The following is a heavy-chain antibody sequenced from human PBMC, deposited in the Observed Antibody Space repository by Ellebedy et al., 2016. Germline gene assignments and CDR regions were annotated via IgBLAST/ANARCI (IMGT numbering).Heavy chain of an antibody. J-gene: IGHJ2*01. CDR2: LSGSGPKT. CDR1: GFTFKTYA. D-gene: IGHD2-21*01. V-gene: IGHV3-23*01. CDR3: AKHETDGDYYFDL. Sequence: GESLKTSXAASGFTFKTYAMSWVRQAPGEGLEWGSTLSGSGPKTYYADSVQGRFTISRDNSKSTLYLQMNSLRAEDTAVYYCAKHETDGDYYFDLWGRGTLVTVSS.